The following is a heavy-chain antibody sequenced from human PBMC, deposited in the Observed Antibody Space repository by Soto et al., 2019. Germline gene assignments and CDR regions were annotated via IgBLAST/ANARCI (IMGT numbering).Heavy chain of an antibody. Sequence: GESLKISCKGSGYRFPSYWIAWVRQMPGKGLEWMGIIYPGDSDTIYSPSFQGQVTFSADKSTSTAYLQWSSLKASDTAMYYCARQGSVGPYCYYGMDVWGQRTTVTVSS. J-gene: IGHJ6*02. CDR2: IYPGDSDT. CDR3: ARQGSVGPYCYYGMDV. CDR1: GYRFPSYW. D-gene: IGHD2-15*01. V-gene: IGHV5-51*01.